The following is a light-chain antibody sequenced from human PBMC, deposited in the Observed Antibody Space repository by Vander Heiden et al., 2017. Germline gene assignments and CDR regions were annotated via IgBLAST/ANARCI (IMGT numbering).Light chain of an antibody. CDR1: QSISSY. CDR3: QQSDSTPNT. V-gene: IGKV1-39*01. CDR2: AAS. J-gene: IGKJ2*01. Sequence: DIQITQSPPSLSASVGDRVTITCRASQSISSYLNWYQQKPGKAPKLLIYAASSLQSGVPSRFSGSGSGTDFTLTISSLQPEDFATYYCQQSDSTPNTFGQGTKLEIK.